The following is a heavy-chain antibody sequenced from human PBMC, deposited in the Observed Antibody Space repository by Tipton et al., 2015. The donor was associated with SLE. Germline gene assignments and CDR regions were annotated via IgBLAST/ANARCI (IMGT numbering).Heavy chain of an antibody. J-gene: IGHJ2*01. V-gene: IGHV3-30*02. CDR2: IRYDGNNE. CDR1: GFTFSTYG. CDR3: AKDFSNYGDYVWYFDL. D-gene: IGHD4-17*01. Sequence: SLRLSCAASGFTFSTYGMHWVRQAPGKGLEWVAFIRYDGNNEYYAKSVKGRFTISRDNSKNTLYRQMNSLRAEDTAVYYCAKDFSNYGDYVWYFDLWGRGTLVIVSS.